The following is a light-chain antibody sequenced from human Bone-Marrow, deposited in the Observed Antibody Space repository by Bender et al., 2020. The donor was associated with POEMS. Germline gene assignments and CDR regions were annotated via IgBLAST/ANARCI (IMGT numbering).Light chain of an antibody. V-gene: IGLV2-23*02. CDR1: TSDVGTYDL. Sequence: QSALTQPASVSGSPGQLITISCTGTTSDVGTYDLVSWYQQYPGKAPKVIIFEVSERPSGVSNRFSGSKSGTTASLTISGLQAEDEADYYCCSYAGRDILVFGGGTKLTVL. CDR2: EVS. CDR3: CSYAGRDILV. J-gene: IGLJ3*02.